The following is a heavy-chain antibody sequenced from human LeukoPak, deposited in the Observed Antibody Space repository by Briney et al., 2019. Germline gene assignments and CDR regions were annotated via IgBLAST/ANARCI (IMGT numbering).Heavy chain of an antibody. CDR2: IYYSGST. J-gene: IGHJ4*02. Sequence: PSETLSLTCTVSGGSISSSSYYWGWIRQPPGKGLEWIGSIYYSGSTYYNPSLKSRVTISVDTSKNQFSLKLSSVTAADTAVYYCARGSRVSVYSSGWYEDYWGQGTLVTVSS. CDR3: ARGSRVSVYSSGWYEDY. V-gene: IGHV4-39*07. CDR1: GGSISSSSYY. D-gene: IGHD6-19*01.